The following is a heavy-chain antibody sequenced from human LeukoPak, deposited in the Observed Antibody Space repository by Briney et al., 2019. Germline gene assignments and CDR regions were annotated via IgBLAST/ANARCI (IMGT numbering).Heavy chain of an antibody. CDR3: ARDVTGSSAFDY. D-gene: IGHD2-2*01. CDR2: IIPIFGTA. CDR1: GGTFSSYA. J-gene: IGHJ4*02. Sequence: SVKVSCKASGGTFSSYAISWVRQAPGQGLEWMGRIIPIFGTANYAQKFQGRVTITTDESTSTAYMELSSLRSEDTAGYYFARDVTGSSAFDYWGQGTLVTVSS. V-gene: IGHV1-69*05.